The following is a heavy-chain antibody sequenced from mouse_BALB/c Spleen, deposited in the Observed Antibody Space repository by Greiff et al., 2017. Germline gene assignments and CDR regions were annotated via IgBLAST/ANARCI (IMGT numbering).Heavy chain of an antibody. CDR2: IYPSDSYT. CDR1: GYTFTSYW. Sequence: QVQLQQPGAELVRPGASVKLSCKASGYTFTSYWINWVKQRPGQGLEWIGNIYPSDSYTNYNQKFKDKATLTVDKSSSTAYMQLSSPTSEDSAVYYGTRAMITGAMDYWGQGTSVTVAS. V-gene: IGHV1-69*02. D-gene: IGHD2-4*01. J-gene: IGHJ4*01. CDR3: TRAMITGAMDY.